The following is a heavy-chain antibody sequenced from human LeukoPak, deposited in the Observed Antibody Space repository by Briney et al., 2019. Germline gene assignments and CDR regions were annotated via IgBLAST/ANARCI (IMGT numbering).Heavy chain of an antibody. J-gene: IGHJ4*02. CDR1: GFTFSSYG. V-gene: IGHV3-33*01. Sequence: GGPLRLSCAASGFTFSSYGMHWVRQAPGKGLEGVAVIWYDGSHKYYADSVKGRFTISRDNSMDTVYLQMNSLRAEDTAVYYCARLGSGWYFDYWGQGTLVTVSS. D-gene: IGHD6-19*01. CDR3: ARLGSGWYFDY. CDR2: IWYDGSHK.